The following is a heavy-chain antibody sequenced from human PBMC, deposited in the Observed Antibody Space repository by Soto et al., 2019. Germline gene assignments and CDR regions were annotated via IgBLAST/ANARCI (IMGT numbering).Heavy chain of an antibody. J-gene: IGHJ4*02. CDR3: ASSGYSYGYVSTFDY. V-gene: IGHV4-34*01. D-gene: IGHD5-18*01. Sequence: SETLSLISAPYGDTITSLYPSRIGPPPVNGLESIGEINHSGSTNYNPSLKSRVTISVYTSKNQFSLKLSSLTAADMAVYYFASSGYSYGYVSTFDYWGQVTLVTVS. CDR2: INHSGST. CDR1: GDTITSLY.